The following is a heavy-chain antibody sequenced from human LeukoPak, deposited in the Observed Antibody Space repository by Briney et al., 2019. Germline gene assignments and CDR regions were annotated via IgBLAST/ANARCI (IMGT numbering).Heavy chain of an antibody. D-gene: IGHD2-2*01. CDR2: MDPNSGNT. CDR3: ARVAYCSSTSCYHFDY. Sequence: ASVKVSCKASGYTFTGYYMHWVRQATGQGLEWMGWMDPNSGNTGYAQKFQGRVTMTRNTSISTAYMELSSLRSEDTAVYYCARVAYCSSTSCYHFDYWGQGTLVTVSS. CDR1: GYTFTGYY. V-gene: IGHV1-8*02. J-gene: IGHJ4*02.